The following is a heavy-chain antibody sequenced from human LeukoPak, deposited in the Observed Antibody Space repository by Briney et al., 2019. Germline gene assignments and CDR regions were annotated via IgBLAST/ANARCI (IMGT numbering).Heavy chain of an antibody. J-gene: IGHJ5*02. CDR2: ISGSGGST. CDR3: AREAIVVVPAPNNWFDP. Sequence: GGSLRLSCAASGFTFSSYAMSWVRQAPGKGLEWVSTISGSGGSTYYADSVKGRFTISRDNAKNSLYLQMNSLRAEDTAVYYCAREAIVVVPAPNNWFDPWGQGTLVTVSS. V-gene: IGHV3-23*01. D-gene: IGHD2-2*01. CDR1: GFTFSSYA.